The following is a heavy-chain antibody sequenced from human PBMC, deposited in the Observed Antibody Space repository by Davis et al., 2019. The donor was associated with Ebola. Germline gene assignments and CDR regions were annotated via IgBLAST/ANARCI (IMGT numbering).Heavy chain of an antibody. CDR1: GFTFSTYA. V-gene: IGHV3-23*01. J-gene: IGHJ4*02. CDR2: LSGSCDST. Sequence: PGGSLRLSCAASGFTFSTYAMNWVRQAPGRGLEWVAGLSGSCDSTYYAASVTGRFSISRDNSRNTVSLQMSSLRADDTAVYYCAKVNEGRWSRLPFDCWGQGTMVTVSS. D-gene: IGHD1-1*01. CDR3: AKVNEGRWSRLPFDC.